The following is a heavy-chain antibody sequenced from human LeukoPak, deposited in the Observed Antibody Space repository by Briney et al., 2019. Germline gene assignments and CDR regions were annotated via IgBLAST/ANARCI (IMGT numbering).Heavy chain of an antibody. CDR2: IIPIFGTA. CDR3: AISMIRVPAYHYYYMDV. D-gene: IGHD3-16*01. V-gene: IGHV1-69*13. J-gene: IGHJ6*03. CDR1: GGTFSSYA. Sequence: SVKVSCKASGGTFSSYAISWVRQAPGQGLEWMGGIIPIFGTANYAQKFQGRVTITADESTSTAYMELSSLRSEDTAVYYCAISMIRVPAYHYYYMDVWGKGTTVTVSS.